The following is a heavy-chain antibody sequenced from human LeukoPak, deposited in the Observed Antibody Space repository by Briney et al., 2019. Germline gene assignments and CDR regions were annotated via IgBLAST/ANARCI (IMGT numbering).Heavy chain of an antibody. V-gene: IGHV4-30-2*01. D-gene: IGHD4-23*01. CDR1: GGSISSGGYY. CDR3: ARDGGKLHHAFDI. CDR2: IYHSGST. Sequence: SQTLSLTCTVSGGSISSGGYYWSWIRQPPGKGLEWIGYIYHSGSTYYNPSLKSRVTISVDRSKNQFSLKLSSVTAADTAVYYCARDGGKLHHAFDIWGQGTMVTVSS. J-gene: IGHJ3*02.